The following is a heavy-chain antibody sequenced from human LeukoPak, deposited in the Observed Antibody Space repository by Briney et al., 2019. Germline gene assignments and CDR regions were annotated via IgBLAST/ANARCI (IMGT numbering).Heavy chain of an antibody. CDR1: GGSTSSYY. J-gene: IGHJ5*02. V-gene: IGHV4-34*01. CDR2: INHSGST. Sequence: PSETLSLTCTVSGGSTSSYYWSWIRQPPGKGLEWIGEINHSGSTNYNPSLKSRVTISVDTSKNQFSLKLSSVTAADTAVYYCARGRPWFDPWGQGTLVTVSS. CDR3: ARGRPWFDP.